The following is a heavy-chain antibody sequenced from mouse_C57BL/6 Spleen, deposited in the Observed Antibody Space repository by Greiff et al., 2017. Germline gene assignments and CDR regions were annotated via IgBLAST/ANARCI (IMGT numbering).Heavy chain of an antibody. CDR1: GYTFTSYW. CDR2: IDPSDSYT. CDR3: ARSPSITTVVPHWYFDV. D-gene: IGHD1-1*01. V-gene: IGHV1-69*01. Sequence: QVQLQQPGAELVMPGASVKLSCKASGYTFTSYWMHWVKQRPGQGLEWIGEIDPSDSYTNYNQKFKGKSTLTVDKSSSTAYMQLSSLTSEDSAVYYCARSPSITTVVPHWYFDVWGTGTTVTVSS. J-gene: IGHJ1*03.